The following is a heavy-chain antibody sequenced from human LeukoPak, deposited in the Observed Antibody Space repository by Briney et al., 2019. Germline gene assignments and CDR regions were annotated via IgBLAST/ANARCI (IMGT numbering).Heavy chain of an antibody. J-gene: IGHJ6*03. CDR3: ARGEWFGEFPYYYYMDV. CDR2: INPNSGGT. V-gene: IGHV1-2*02. CDR1: GYTFTSYY. D-gene: IGHD3-10*01. Sequence: ASVKVSCKASGYTFTSYYMHWVRQAPGQGLEWMGIINPNSGGTNYAQKFQGRVTMTRDTTISTAYMELSRLRSDDTAVYYCARGEWFGEFPYYYYMDVWGKGTTVTISS.